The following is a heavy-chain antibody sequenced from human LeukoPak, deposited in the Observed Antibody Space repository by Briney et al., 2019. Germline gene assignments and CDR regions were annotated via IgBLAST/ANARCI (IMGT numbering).Heavy chain of an antibody. D-gene: IGHD1-26*01. Sequence: SETLSLTCTVSGGSVNSGSYYWSWIRQPPGKGLEWIGYIYYSGSTNYNPSLKSRVTISVDTSKNQFSLKLSSVTAADTAVYYCARDQGSYCFDYWGQGTLVTVSS. CDR1: GGSVNSGSYY. J-gene: IGHJ4*02. CDR2: IYYSGST. CDR3: ARDQGSYCFDY. V-gene: IGHV4-61*01.